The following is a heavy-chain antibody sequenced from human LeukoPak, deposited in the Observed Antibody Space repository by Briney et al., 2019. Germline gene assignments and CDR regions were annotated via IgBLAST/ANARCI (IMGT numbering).Heavy chain of an antibody. D-gene: IGHD5-18*01. V-gene: IGHV1-2*06. CDR1: GYTFTDYY. Sequence: GASVKVSCKASGYTFTDYYIHWVRQAPGQGLEWMGRISPNSGGTSYAQKFQGRVTMTRDTSISTAYMDLSGLRPDDTAVYYCAREGSGYTYGRGSYFDYWGHGILVTVSS. CDR2: ISPNSGGT. CDR3: AREGSGYTYGRGSYFDY. J-gene: IGHJ4*01.